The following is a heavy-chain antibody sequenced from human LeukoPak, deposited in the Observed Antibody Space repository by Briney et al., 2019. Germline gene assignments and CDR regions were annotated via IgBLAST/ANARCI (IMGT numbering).Heavy chain of an antibody. J-gene: IGHJ4*02. Sequence: SETLSLTCTVSGGFVSSSSYFWGWIRQPPGKGLEWIGSIYYSGTTHYNPSLKSRITISPATSKNQFSLKMSSVTAADTAVYYCARHGGAAAAIDYWGQGTLVTVSS. CDR3: ARHGGAAAAIDY. D-gene: IGHD6-13*01. CDR2: IYYSGTT. V-gene: IGHV4-39*01. CDR1: GGFVSSSSYF.